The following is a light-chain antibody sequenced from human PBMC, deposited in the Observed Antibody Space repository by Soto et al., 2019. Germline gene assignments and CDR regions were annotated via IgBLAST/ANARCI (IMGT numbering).Light chain of an antibody. Sequence: QAVLTQPPSVSAAPGQKVTISCCGSSSNIGGNSVSWYQQLPGTAPKLLIYDDNKRPSGIPDRFSGSKSRTSATLGITGFQTGEEADDYCGSWDSSLSAYVFGTGTKVTVL. CDR3: GSWDSSLSAYV. J-gene: IGLJ1*01. CDR2: DDN. CDR1: SSNIGGNS. V-gene: IGLV1-51*01.